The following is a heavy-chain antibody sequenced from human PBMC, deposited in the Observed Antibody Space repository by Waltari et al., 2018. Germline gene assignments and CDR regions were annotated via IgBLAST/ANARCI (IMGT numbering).Heavy chain of an antibody. CDR2: IYYSGST. D-gene: IGHD6-13*01. J-gene: IGHJ5*02. V-gene: IGHV4-39*01. CDR3: ARLRLAAAVVDWFDP. Sequence: QLQLQESGPGLVKPSENLSLTCTGSGGSISSSSYYWGWIRQPPGKGLEWIGSIYYSGSTYYNPSLKSRVTISVDTSKNQFSLKLSSVTAADTAVYYCARLRLAAAVVDWFDPWGQGTLVTVSS. CDR1: GGSISSSSYY.